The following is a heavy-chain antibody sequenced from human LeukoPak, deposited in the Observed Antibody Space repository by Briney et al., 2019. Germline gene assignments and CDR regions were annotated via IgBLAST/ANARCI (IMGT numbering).Heavy chain of an antibody. Sequence: GGPLRLSCAASGFTFSDYYMTWIRQAPGKGLEWVSYISSSGSTIHYADSVKGRFTISRDNAKNSLYLQMNSLRAEDTAVYYCATVGIIVAAGTYDYWGQGTLVTVSS. V-gene: IGHV3-11*01. D-gene: IGHD6-13*01. CDR1: GFTFSDYY. J-gene: IGHJ4*02. CDR2: ISSSGSTI. CDR3: ATVGIIVAAGTYDY.